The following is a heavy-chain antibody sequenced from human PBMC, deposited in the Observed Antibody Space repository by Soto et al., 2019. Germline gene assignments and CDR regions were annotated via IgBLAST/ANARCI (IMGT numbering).Heavy chain of an antibody. CDR2: IYYSGST. D-gene: IGHD3-22*01. J-gene: IGHJ5*02. CDR3: ARARREYYYDSSGSSTFDL. Sequence: PSETLSLTCTVSGGSSSSGGSYWSWIRQHPGKGLEWLGYIYYSGSTYYNPSLKSRVTISVDTSKNQFSLKLSSVTAADTAVYYCARARREYYYDSSGSSTFDLWGQGTLVTVSS. V-gene: IGHV4-31*03. CDR1: GGSSSSGGSY.